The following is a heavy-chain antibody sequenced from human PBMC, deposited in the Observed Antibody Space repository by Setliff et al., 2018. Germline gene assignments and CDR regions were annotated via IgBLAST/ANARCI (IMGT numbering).Heavy chain of an antibody. Sequence: GGSLRLSCVVSGFSFSRHWMSWARQAPGKGLEWVADIKQDGSTKYYLDSVKGRFTISRDNAKRSLYLQMNGLRADDTGVYYCVRDDADNYDAFDNWGQGTLVTVS. J-gene: IGHJ3*02. D-gene: IGHD3-22*01. CDR2: IKQDGSTK. CDR1: GFSFSRHW. V-gene: IGHV3-7*01. CDR3: VRDDADNYDAFDN.